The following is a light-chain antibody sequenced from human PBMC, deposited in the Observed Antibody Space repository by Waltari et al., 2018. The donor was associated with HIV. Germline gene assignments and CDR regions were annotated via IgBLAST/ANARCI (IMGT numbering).Light chain of an antibody. J-gene: IGKJ1*01. CDR3: QQYYSPPGWT. Sequence: DIVMTQSPDSLTVSLGERATMNCKSSQSLLYSSNNKNYLAWYQQKPGQPPKLLIYWASTRESGVADRFSCSACGTDFTLTISSLQAEDVAVYYCQQYYSPPGWTFGQGTKVEIK. CDR2: WAS. CDR1: QSLLYSSNNKNY. V-gene: IGKV4-1*01.